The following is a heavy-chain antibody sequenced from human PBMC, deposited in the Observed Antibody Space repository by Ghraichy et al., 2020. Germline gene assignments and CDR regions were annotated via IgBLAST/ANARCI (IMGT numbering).Heavy chain of an antibody. J-gene: IGHJ4*02. D-gene: IGHD3-22*01. V-gene: IGHV3-15*04. CDR2: IESNADGGTRDYT. CDR3: ATAPGYYDRSPYDY. Sequence: GGSLRLSCVASGITFSNAWMHWVRQAPGKGLEWVGRIESNADGGTRDYTDYAAPVKGRFSISRDDSINTLYLQMNSLKTEDTAMYYCATAPGYYDRSPYDYWGQGALVTVSS. CDR1: GITFSNAW.